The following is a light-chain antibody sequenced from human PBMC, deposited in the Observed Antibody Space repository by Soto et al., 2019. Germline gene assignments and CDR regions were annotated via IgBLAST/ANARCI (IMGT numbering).Light chain of an antibody. CDR2: KAS. CDR3: MQGTRWPPT. Sequence: DVVMTQSPLSLPVTLGQPASISCRSSQSLVYSDGIAYLSWFQQRPGQSPRRLIYKASNRDSGVPDRLSGSGSGPDVTLHINMVEAEDVGIYYCMQGTRWPPTFGRGTRVEIK. V-gene: IGKV2-30*01. CDR1: QSLVYSDGIAY. J-gene: IGKJ1*01.